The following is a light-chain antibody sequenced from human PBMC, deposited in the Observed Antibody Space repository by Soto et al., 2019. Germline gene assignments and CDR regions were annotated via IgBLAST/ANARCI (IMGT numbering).Light chain of an antibody. Sequence: EVVLTQSPATLSLSPGERATLSCRASQNVRTFLDWYQQKPGQAPRLLIYGASSRATGIPDRFSGSGSGTDFTLTISRLEPEDFAVYYCHQYDSWTFGQGTKVDIK. CDR1: QNVRTF. CDR3: HQYDSWT. V-gene: IGKV3-20*01. CDR2: GAS. J-gene: IGKJ1*01.